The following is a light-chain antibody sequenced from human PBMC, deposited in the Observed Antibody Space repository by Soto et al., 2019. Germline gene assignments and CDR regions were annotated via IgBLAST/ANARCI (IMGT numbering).Light chain of an antibody. J-gene: IGKJ4*01. CDR3: QQYHSYPLP. Sequence: DIQMTQSPSNLSASVGDRVTITCRASQSISSWLDWYQQKPGKAPKLLIYDASRLESGVPSRFSGSGSGTEFTLTISSLQPDDFATYYCQQYHSYPLPFGGGTKVEIK. V-gene: IGKV1-5*01. CDR1: QSISSW. CDR2: DAS.